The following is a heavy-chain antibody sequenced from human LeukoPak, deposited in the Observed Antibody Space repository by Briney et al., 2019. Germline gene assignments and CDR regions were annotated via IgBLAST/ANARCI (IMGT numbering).Heavy chain of an antibody. J-gene: IGHJ4*02. V-gene: IGHV4-59*01. CDR1: GGSISSYY. CDR2: IYYSGST. Sequence: SETLSLTCTVSGGSISSYYWGWIRQPPGKGLEWIGDIYYSGSTNSNPSLKSRVTISVDTSKNQFSLKMSSVTAADTAVYYCARRSSIMGSYLYYFDYWGQGTLVTVSS. D-gene: IGHD1-26*01. CDR3: ARRSSIMGSYLYYFDY.